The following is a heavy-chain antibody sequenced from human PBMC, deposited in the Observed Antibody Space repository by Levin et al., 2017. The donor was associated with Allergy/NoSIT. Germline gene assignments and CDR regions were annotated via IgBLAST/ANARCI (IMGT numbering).Heavy chain of an antibody. CDR3: ARTDIVVVPAAINFDY. Sequence: SETLSLTCTVSGGSISSSSYYWGWIRQPPGTGLEWIGSIYYSGSTYYNPSLKSRVTISVDTSKNQFSLKLSSVTAADTAVYYCARTDIVVVPAAINFDYWGQGTLVTVSS. CDR2: IYYSGST. CDR1: GGSISSSSYY. V-gene: IGHV4-39*01. D-gene: IGHD2-2*02. J-gene: IGHJ4*02.